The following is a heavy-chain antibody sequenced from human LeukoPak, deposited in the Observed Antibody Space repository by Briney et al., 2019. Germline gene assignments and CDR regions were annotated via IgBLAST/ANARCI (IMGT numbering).Heavy chain of an antibody. CDR3: ARGDIVVVPAANSGYYYMDV. D-gene: IGHD2-2*01. V-gene: IGHV1-69*04. Sequence: GASVKVSCKASGYTYTSYVISWVRQAPGQGLEWMGRIIPILGIANYAQKFQGRVTITADKSTSTAYMELSSLRSEDTAVYYCARGDIVVVPAANSGYYYMDVWGKGTTVTVSS. CDR1: GYTYTSYV. J-gene: IGHJ6*03. CDR2: IIPILGIA.